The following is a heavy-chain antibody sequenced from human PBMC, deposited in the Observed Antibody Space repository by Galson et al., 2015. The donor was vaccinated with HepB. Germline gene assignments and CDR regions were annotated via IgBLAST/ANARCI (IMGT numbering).Heavy chain of an antibody. CDR1: GFTFSSYG. J-gene: IGHJ4*02. D-gene: IGHD4-23*01. CDR2: VSVRGGVT. CDR3: AKEISSRGKTDY. V-gene: IGHV3-23*01. Sequence: SLRLSCAASGFTFSSYGMSWVRQAPGRGLEWVSAVSVRGGVTSYAESVKGRFTISRDNSRNTLYLQMNSLRVEDTAVYYCAKEISSRGKTDYWGQGTLVTVSS.